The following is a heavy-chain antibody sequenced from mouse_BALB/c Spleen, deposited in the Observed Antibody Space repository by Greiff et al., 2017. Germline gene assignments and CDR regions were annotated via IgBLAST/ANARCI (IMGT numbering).Heavy chain of an antibody. J-gene: IGHJ3*01. CDR1: GFAFSDYY. CDR3: ARENYYDSSPFAY. D-gene: IGHD1-1*01. Sequence: DVQLVESGGGLVKPGGSLKLSCAASGFAFSDYYMYWVRQTPEKRLAWVATISDGGSYTYYPDSVKGRFTISRDNAKNNLYLQMSSLKSEDTAMYYCARENYYDSSPFAYWGQGTLVTVTA. V-gene: IGHV5-4*02. CDR2: ISDGGSYT.